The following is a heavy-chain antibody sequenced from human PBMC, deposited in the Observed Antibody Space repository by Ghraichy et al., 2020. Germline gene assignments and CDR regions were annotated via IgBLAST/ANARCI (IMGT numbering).Heavy chain of an antibody. CDR2: ISGSGGST. CDR3: AKDYGPSYGSGRVNWFDP. J-gene: IGHJ5*02. V-gene: IGHV3-23*01. CDR1: GFTFSSYA. D-gene: IGHD3-10*01. Sequence: GGSLRLSCAASGFTFSSYAMSWVRQAPGKGLEWVSAISGSGGSTYYADSVKGRFTISRDNSKNTLYLQMNSLRAEDTAVYYCAKDYGPSYGSGRVNWFDPWGQGTLVTVSS.